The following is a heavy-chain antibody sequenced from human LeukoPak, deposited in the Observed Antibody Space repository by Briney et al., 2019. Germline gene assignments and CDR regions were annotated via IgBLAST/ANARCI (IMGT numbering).Heavy chain of an antibody. CDR1: GFTFSSYG. Sequence: GGSLRLSCAASGFTFSSYGMHWVRQAPGKGLEWVAFIRYDGSNKYYADSVKGRFTISRDNSKNTLYLQMNSLRAEDTAVYYCARPYYGGNSVGYYFDYWGQGTLVTVSS. J-gene: IGHJ4*02. CDR3: ARPYYGGNSVGYYFDY. CDR2: IRYDGSNK. D-gene: IGHD4-23*01. V-gene: IGHV3-30*02.